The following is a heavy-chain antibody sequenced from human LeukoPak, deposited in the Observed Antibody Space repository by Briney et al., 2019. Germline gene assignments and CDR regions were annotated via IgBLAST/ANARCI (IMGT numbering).Heavy chain of an antibody. J-gene: IGHJ5*01. CDR2: IYYSGST. CDR3: ARRRYGDS. V-gene: IGHV4-39*07. CDR1: GGSISSSSYY. Sequence: SETLSLTCTVSGGSISSSSYYWGWIRQPPGKGLEWIGSIYYSGSTYYNPSLKSRVTISVDTSKNQFSLKLSSVTAADTAVYYCARRRYGDSWGQGTLVTVSS. D-gene: IGHD1-1*01.